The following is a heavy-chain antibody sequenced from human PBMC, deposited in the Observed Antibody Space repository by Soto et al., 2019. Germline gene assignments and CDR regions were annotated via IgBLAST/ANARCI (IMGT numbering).Heavy chain of an antibody. V-gene: IGHV1-69*12. J-gene: IGHJ4*02. CDR3: ARDRSKTMTLAY. CDR1: GGTFSSYA. CDR2: IIPIFGTA. Sequence: QVQLVQSGAEVKKPGSSVKVSCKASGGTFSSYAISWVRQAPGQGLEWMGGIIPIFGTANYAQKFQGSVTITADDSASTAYMELSSMISEVTAVYYCARDRSKTMTLAYWGQGTLVTVSS. D-gene: IGHD3-22*01.